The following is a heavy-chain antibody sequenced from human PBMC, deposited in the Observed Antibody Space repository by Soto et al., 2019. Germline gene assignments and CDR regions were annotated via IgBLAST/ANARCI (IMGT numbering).Heavy chain of an antibody. CDR1: GFSLSTSGVG. CDR3: ARSTYYYDSSGYGFYYFDY. D-gene: IGHD3-22*01. V-gene: IGHV2-5*02. Sequence: SGPTLVNPTQTLTLTCTFSGFSLSTSGVGVGWIRQPPGKALEWLALIYWDDDKRCSPSLKTRLTISKDTSKNQVVLTMTNMDPVDTATYYCARSTYYYDSSGYGFYYFDYWGQGTLVTVSS. J-gene: IGHJ4*02. CDR2: IYWDDDK.